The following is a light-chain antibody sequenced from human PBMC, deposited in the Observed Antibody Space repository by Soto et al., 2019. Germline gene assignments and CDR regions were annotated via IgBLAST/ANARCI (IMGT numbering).Light chain of an antibody. CDR3: QQYNDWPLT. J-gene: IGKJ4*01. Sequence: EIVMTQSPATLSVFPGERATLSCRASQSVSSNLAWYQQKPGQAPRLLIYGASTRATGGPARFSGSGSGTEFTLTISSLQSEDFAVYYCQQYNDWPLTFGGGTKVEI. CDR2: GAS. V-gene: IGKV3-15*01. CDR1: QSVSSN.